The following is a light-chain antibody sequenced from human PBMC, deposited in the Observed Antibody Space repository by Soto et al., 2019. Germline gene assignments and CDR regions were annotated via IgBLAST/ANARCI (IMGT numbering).Light chain of an antibody. J-gene: IGKJ4*01. Sequence: EILLTRSPVTGSLSPRGRATPCCRASQNVRGYLAWYQQKPGQAPRLLIYGGSSRATGIPDRFSGGGSGTDFSLTISRLETQDFSVYYCHQYGSSPLTFGGGTKVDIK. CDR1: QNVRGY. CDR3: HQYGSSPLT. CDR2: GGS. V-gene: IGKV3-20*01.